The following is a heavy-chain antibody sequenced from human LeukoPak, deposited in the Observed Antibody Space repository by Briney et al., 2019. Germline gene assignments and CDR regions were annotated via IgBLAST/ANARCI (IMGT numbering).Heavy chain of an antibody. J-gene: IGHJ3*02. V-gene: IGHV3-30-3*01. CDR3: ARAAGTGVTIAFDI. CDR2: ISYDGSSK. Sequence: GRSLRLSCAASGFTFSSYAMHWVRQAPGKGLEWVAVISYDGSSKYYADSVKGRFTISRDNSKNTLYLQMNSLRAEDTAVYYCARAAGTGVTIAFDIWGQGTMVSVSS. CDR1: GFTFSSYA. D-gene: IGHD4-11*01.